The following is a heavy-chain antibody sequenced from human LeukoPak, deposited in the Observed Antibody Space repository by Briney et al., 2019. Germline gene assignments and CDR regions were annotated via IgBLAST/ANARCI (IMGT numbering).Heavy chain of an antibody. V-gene: IGHV1-18*01. CDR3: ARGEGIAPN. CDR2: ISAYNGET. J-gene: IGHJ4*02. D-gene: IGHD6-13*01. Sequence: ASVKVSCKASGYSFTTYGISWVRQAPGQGLEWMGWISAYNGETNYAQRFQGRVTITADKSTSTAYMELSSLRSEDTAVYYCARGEGIAPNWGQGTLVTVSS. CDR1: GYSFTTYG.